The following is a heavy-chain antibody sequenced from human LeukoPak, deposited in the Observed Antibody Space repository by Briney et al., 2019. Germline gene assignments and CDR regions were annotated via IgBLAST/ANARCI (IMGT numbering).Heavy chain of an antibody. V-gene: IGHV3-23*01. Sequence: AGGSLRLSCAASGFTFSTYAMSWVRQAPGQGLEWVSSISGDGGSTYYAESVKGRFTISRDNSKNTLYLQMNSLRAEDTAVYYCAKRPDCSTTNCFRFDYWGQGTLVTVSS. CDR3: AKRPDCSTTNCFRFDY. D-gene: IGHD2-2*01. CDR2: ISGDGGST. J-gene: IGHJ4*02. CDR1: GFTFSTYA.